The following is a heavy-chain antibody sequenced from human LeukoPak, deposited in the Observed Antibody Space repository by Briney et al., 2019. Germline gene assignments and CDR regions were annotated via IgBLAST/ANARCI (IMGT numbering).Heavy chain of an antibody. J-gene: IGHJ4*02. Sequence: PGGSLRLSCAASGFTFSSYTMNWVRQAPGKGLEWISYISSGSSTIYYADSVKGRFTISRDNAKNSLYPQMNSLRAEDTAVYYCARVLHKRNYDSSDYYGYWGQGTLVTVSS. CDR3: ARVLHKRNYDSSDYYGY. V-gene: IGHV3-48*01. D-gene: IGHD3-22*01. CDR2: ISSGSSTI. CDR1: GFTFSSYT.